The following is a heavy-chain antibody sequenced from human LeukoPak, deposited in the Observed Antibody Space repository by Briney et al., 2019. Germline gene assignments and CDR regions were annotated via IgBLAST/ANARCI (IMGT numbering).Heavy chain of an antibody. Sequence: ASVKVSCKTSGLNFISSAVQWVRQTRGQRLEWIGWIVGGTGNTNYAQKFQERVTITRDMSTSTVYMELSSLRSDDTAVYFCAADGYFYGSGSPQLNYYYYGVDVWGQGTTVTVSS. CDR3: AADGYFYGSGSPQLNYYYYGVDV. CDR2: IVGGTGNT. V-gene: IGHV1-58*01. CDR1: GLNFISSA. J-gene: IGHJ6*02. D-gene: IGHD3-10*01.